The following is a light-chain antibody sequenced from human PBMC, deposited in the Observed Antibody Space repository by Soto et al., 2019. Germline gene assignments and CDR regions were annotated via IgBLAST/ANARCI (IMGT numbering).Light chain of an antibody. CDR3: QQRSNWLPVT. J-gene: IGKJ5*01. Sequence: EIVLTQSPATLSLSPGERATLSCRASQSVSSYLAWYQQKPGQAPRLLIYDASNRATGIPARFSGSGSGTDFTLTLSSLEPEDFAVYYCQQRSNWLPVTFGQGTRLEIK. V-gene: IGKV3-11*01. CDR1: QSVSSY. CDR2: DAS.